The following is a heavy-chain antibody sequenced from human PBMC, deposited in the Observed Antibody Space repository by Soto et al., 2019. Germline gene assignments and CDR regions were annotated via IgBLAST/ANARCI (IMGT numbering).Heavy chain of an antibody. CDR2: ISAYNGNT. CDR1: GYTFTSYG. D-gene: IGHD4-17*01. Sequence: QVQLVQSGAEVKKPGASVKVSCKASGYTFTSYGISWVRQAPGQGLEWMGWISAYNGNTNYAQKLQGRVTMTTDTSTSTAYMELRSLRSDDTAMYYCASVNPGDLIQDYYYYGMDVWGQGTTVTDSS. CDR3: ASVNPGDLIQDYYYYGMDV. J-gene: IGHJ6*02. V-gene: IGHV1-18*01.